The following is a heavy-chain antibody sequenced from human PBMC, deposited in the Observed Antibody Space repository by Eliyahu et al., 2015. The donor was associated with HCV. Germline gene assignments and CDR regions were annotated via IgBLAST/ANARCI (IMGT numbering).Heavy chain of an antibody. Sequence: EALLVDSGGGPVKPGGSLTLSCVASGFMFNAYTLNWVRQAPGRGLEWVSSXTKDGDSIYYAESVKGRFTISRDNAKNSLYLQMDSLRAEDTAIYYCVQNPRATYYYYSMDVWGQGTTVTVSS. CDR1: GFMFNAYT. CDR2: XTKDGDSI. CDR3: VQNPRATYYYYSMDV. J-gene: IGHJ6*02. D-gene: IGHD3-16*01. V-gene: IGHV3-21*04.